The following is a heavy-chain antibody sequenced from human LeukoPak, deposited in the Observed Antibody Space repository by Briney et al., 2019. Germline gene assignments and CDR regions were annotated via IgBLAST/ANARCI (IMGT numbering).Heavy chain of an antibody. D-gene: IGHD3-22*01. CDR3: AKAMYYYDSSGPGDY. V-gene: IGHV3-30*04. CDR2: ISYDGSNK. CDR1: GFTFSSYA. J-gene: IGHJ4*02. Sequence: GGSLRLSCAASGFTFSSYAMHWVRQAPGKGLEWVAVISYDGSNKYYADSVKGRFTISRDNSKNTLYLQMNSLRAEDTAVYYCAKAMYYYDSSGPGDYWGQGTLVTVSS.